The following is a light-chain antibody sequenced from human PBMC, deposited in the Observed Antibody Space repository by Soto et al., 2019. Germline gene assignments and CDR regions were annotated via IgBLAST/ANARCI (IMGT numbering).Light chain of an antibody. J-gene: IGKJ5*01. Sequence: EIVLTQSPGTLSLSPWERATLSCRASQSVSSNLAWYQQKPGQAPRLLIYDASNRATGIPARFSGSGSGTDFTLTISSLEPEDFAVYYCQQRSNWITFGQGTRLEI. CDR1: QSVSSN. CDR3: QQRSNWIT. CDR2: DAS. V-gene: IGKV3-11*01.